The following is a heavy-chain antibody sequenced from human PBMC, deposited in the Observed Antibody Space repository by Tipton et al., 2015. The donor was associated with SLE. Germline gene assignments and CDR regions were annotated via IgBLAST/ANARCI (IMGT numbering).Heavy chain of an antibody. D-gene: IGHD4-11*01. CDR3: ARAGTYSNFYYYHYMDV. Sequence: TLSLTCTVSGGSISNSFWSWIRQPPGKGLEWIGHIYYRGTISYNPSLKSRVTISLDASKKQLALRLSSVTAADTAVYYCARAGTYSNFYYYHYMDVWGEGTTVTVSS. J-gene: IGHJ6*03. V-gene: IGHV4-59*01. CDR1: GGSISNSF. CDR2: IYYRGTI.